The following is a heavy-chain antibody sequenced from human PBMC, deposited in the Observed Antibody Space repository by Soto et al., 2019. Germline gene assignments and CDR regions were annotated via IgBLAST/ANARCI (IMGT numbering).Heavy chain of an antibody. CDR2: ITFSGNTV. CDR1: GFTFSDSY. V-gene: IGHV3-11*01. CDR3: ARVSWREKYGMDV. Sequence: QVQLVESGGGLVKPGGSLRISCAASGFTFSDSYVSWIRQAPGKGLEWISYITFSGNTVYYADSLKGRFTISRDNAKNSLYLQMNRLRAEDTAVYYCARVSWREKYGMDVWGQGTTVTVSS. J-gene: IGHJ6*02.